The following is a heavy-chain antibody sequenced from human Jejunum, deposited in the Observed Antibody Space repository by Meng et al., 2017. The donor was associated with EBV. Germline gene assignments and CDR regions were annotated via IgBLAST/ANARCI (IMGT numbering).Heavy chain of an antibody. CDR3: AGSYYSSKPHYFAY. CDR2: IKTYNRNT. D-gene: IGHD1-26*01. CDR1: GSSVSNYD. Sequence: QVLLREAVVGMSEPSVNVSFKSAGSSVSNYDNNWSRHRPGQGLELEWIIKTYNRNTNYYPQLHDRLAIISVTTSSTIFLLMMSLATDEASVYYCAGSYYSSKPHYFAYWGQGTLVTVSS. J-gene: IGHJ4*02. V-gene: IGHV1-18*01.